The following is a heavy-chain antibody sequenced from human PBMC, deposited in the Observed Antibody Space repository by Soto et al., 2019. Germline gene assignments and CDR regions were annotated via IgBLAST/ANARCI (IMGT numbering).Heavy chain of an antibody. D-gene: IGHD6-19*01. CDR1: GFTFSDYY. CDR3: AAQYSSGWYGNGY. CDR2: ISSSSSYT. Sequence: GGSLRLSCAASGFTFSDYYMSWIRQAPGKGLEWVSYISSSSSYTNYADSVKGRFTISRDNAKNSLYLQMNSLRAEDTAVYYCAAQYSSGWYGNGYWGQGTLVTVSS. J-gene: IGHJ4*02. V-gene: IGHV3-11*06.